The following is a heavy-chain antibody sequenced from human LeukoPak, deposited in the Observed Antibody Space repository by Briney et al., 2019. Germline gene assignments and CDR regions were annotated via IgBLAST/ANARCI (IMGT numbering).Heavy chain of an antibody. CDR2: IYYTGST. J-gene: IGHJ3*02. V-gene: IGHV4-59*01. CDR3: ASRWYAFDI. Sequence: SETLSLTCTVSGGSISNYYWSWIRQPPGKGLEWIGYIYYTGSTSYNPSLKSRVTISIDTSKNQFSLKLSSVTAADTAVYYCASRWYAFDIWGRGTMVTV. CDR1: GGSISNYY. D-gene: IGHD2-8*01.